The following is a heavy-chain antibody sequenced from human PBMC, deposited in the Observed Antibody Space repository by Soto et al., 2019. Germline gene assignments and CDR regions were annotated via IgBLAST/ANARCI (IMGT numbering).Heavy chain of an antibody. V-gene: IGHV5-10-1*01. CDR2: IDPSDSQT. Sequence: GESLKISCKGSGYSFAGYWMTLVRQNPGKGLEWMGRIDPSDSQTYYSPSFRGHVTISVTKSITTVFLQWSSMRASDTAMYYCARQIYDSDTGPNFQYYFDSWGQGTPVTVSS. D-gene: IGHD3-22*01. CDR1: GYSFAGYW. J-gene: IGHJ4*02. CDR3: ARQIYDSDTGPNFQYYFDS.